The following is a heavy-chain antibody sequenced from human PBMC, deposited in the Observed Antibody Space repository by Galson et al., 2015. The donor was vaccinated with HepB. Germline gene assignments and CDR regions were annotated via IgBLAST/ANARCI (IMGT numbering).Heavy chain of an antibody. CDR3: ARASDDTAMVTPGDY. V-gene: IGHV1-46*03. Sequence: SVKVSCKASGYTFTSYYMHWVRQAPGQGLEWMGIINPSGGSTSYAQKFQGRVTMTRDTSTSTVYMELSSLRSEDTAVYYCARASDDTAMVTPGDYWGQGTLVTVSS. CDR2: INPSGGST. D-gene: IGHD5-18*01. CDR1: GYTFTSYY. J-gene: IGHJ4*02.